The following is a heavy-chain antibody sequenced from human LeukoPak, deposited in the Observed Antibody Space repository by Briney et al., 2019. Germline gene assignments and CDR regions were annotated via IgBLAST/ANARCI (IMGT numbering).Heavy chain of an antibody. J-gene: IGHJ4*02. D-gene: IGHD3-10*01. CDR2: IVVGSGNT. CDR1: GFTFTSSV. CDR3: AADRAGSYLRFVY. Sequence: SVKVSCKASGFTFTSSVVQWVRQARGQRLEWIGWIVVGSGNTNYAQKFQERVTITRDMSTSTAYMELSSLRFEDTAVYYCAADRAGSYLRFVYWGQGTPVPVSS. V-gene: IGHV1-58*01.